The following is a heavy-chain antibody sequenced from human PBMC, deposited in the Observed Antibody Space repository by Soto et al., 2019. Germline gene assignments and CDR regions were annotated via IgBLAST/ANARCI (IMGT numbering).Heavy chain of an antibody. CDR3: ARAGQYYDSSGYAD. CDR2: ISAYNGNT. D-gene: IGHD3-22*01. CDR1: GYSFATSG. Sequence: QVKSVQSGTEVKKPGASMKVSCKASGYSFATSGISWVRQAPGQGLEWMGWISAYNGNTNYDQKLQDRIIMTTDTSTSIAYLELRSLRSDDTAVYYCARAGQYYDSSGYADWGQGTLVTVSS. J-gene: IGHJ4*02. V-gene: IGHV1-18*01.